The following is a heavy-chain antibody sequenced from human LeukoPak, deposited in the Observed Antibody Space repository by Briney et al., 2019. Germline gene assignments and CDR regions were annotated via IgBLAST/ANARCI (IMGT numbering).Heavy chain of an antibody. CDR3: ASPYPNMVRGVQNDY. V-gene: IGHV3-23*01. CDR1: GFTFSSYA. J-gene: IGHJ4*02. Sequence: GGSLRLSCAVSGFTFSSYAMNWVRQAPGKGLEWVSGISGNGDNTYYADSVKGRFTISRDNSKNTLYLRMNSLRAEDTAVYYCASPYPNMVRGVQNDYWGQGTLVTVSS. D-gene: IGHD3-10*01. CDR2: ISGNGDNT.